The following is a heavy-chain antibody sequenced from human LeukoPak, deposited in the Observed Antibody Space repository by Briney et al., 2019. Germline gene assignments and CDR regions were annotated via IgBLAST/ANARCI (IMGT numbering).Heavy chain of an antibody. V-gene: IGHV4-39*01. CDR1: GGSISSSSYY. Sequence: SETLSLTCTVSGGSISSSSYYWGWIRQPPGKGLEWIGSIYYSGSTYYNPSLKSRDTISVDTSKNQFSLKLSSVTAADTAVYYCARTSYDFWSGYYNSYYYYYMDVWGKGTTVTVSS. J-gene: IGHJ6*03. CDR2: IYYSGST. CDR3: ARTSYDFWSGYYNSYYYYYMDV. D-gene: IGHD3-3*01.